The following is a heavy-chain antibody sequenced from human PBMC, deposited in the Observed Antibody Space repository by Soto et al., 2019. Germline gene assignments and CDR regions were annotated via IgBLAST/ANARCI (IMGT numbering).Heavy chain of an antibody. J-gene: IGHJ1*01. D-gene: IGHD1-1*01. CDR1: GFDSSYYW. V-gene: IGHV3-74*01. CDR2: IDPDGTTT. Sequence: GGSLRLSCALSGFDSSYYWIQWFRQSPGKGLEWVSRIDPDGTTTNYADSVKGRFSVSRDNAKKTIYLQMNSPTADDTALYYCARGPRPSSAGTGAYWGPGTLVSVSS. CDR3: ARGPRPSSAGTGAY.